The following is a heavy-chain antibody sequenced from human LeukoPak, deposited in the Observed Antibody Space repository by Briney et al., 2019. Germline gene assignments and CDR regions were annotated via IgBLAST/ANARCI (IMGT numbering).Heavy chain of an antibody. CDR2: TYYSGST. J-gene: IGHJ3*02. D-gene: IGHD2-2*01. V-gene: IGHV4-59*01. CDR3: ARAWRYCSSTSCYLSAFDI. Sequence: KTSETLSLTCTVSGGSISSYYWSWIRQPPGKGLEWIGYTYYSGSTNYNPSLKSRVTISVDTSKNQFSLKLSSVTAADTAVYYCARAWRYCSSTSCYLSAFDIWGQGTMVTVSS. CDR1: GGSISSYY.